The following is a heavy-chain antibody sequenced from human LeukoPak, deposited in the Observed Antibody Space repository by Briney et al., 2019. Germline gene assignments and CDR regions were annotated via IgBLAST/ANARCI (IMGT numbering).Heavy chain of an antibody. CDR3: ARGRGSADY. CDR1: GGSFSGYY. V-gene: IGHV4-34*01. D-gene: IGHD3-10*01. Sequence: SETLSLTCAVHGGSFSGYYWSWIRQPPGKGLEWIGEINHSGSTNYNPSLKSRVTISVDTSKNQFSLKLSSVTAADTAVYYCARGRGSADYWGQGTLVTVSS. CDR2: INHSGST. J-gene: IGHJ4*02.